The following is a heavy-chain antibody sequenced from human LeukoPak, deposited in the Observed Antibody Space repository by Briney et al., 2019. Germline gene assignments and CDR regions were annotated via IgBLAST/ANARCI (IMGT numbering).Heavy chain of an antibody. CDR2: SSSSGSTI. CDR1: GFTLSDYY. J-gene: IGHJ4*02. V-gene: IGHV3-11*01. Sequence: PGGSLRLSCAASGFTLSDYYMSWIRQAPGKGLEWVSYSSSSGSTIYYADSVKGRSAISRDNAKNSLYLQMNSLRAEDTAVYYCARRRDFIDYWGQGTLVTVSS. CDR3: ARRRDFIDY. D-gene: IGHD3/OR15-3a*01.